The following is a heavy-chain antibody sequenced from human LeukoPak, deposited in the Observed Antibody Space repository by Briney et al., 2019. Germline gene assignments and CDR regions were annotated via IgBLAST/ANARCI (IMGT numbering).Heavy chain of an antibody. D-gene: IGHD1-26*01. CDR3: ARVRWSSAFDY. J-gene: IGHJ4*02. CDR2: ITSNGGST. CDR1: GFSFSTYA. V-gene: IGHV3-64*01. Sequence: GGPLRLSCAASGFSFSTYAMHWVRQAPGKGLEYVAAITSNGGSTYYASSVKGRFTISRDNSKNTLYLQMGSLRAGDMAVYYCARVRWSSAFDYWGQGTLVTVSS.